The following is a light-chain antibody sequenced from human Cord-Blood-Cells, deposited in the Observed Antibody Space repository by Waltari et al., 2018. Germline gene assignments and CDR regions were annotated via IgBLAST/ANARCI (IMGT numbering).Light chain of an antibody. J-gene: IGKJ1*01. CDR2: WAS. Sequence: DIVMTQSPDSLAVSLVERATINCKSSQSVLYSSNNKNYLAWYQQKPGQPPKLLIYWASTRESGVPDRFSGSGSGTDFTLTISSLQAEDVAVYYCQQYYITPQTFGQGTKVEIK. V-gene: IGKV4-1*01. CDR3: QQYYITPQT. CDR1: QSVLYSSNNKNY.